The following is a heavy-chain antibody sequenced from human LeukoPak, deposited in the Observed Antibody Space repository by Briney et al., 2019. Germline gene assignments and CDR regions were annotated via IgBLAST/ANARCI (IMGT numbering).Heavy chain of an antibody. Sequence: GGSLRLSCAASGFTFSSYWMSWVRQAPGKGLEWVANIKQDGSEKYYVDSVKGRFTISRDNAKNSLYLQMNSLRAEDTAVYYCASRYMVRGVIWASRPYYFDYWGQGTLVTVSS. CDR2: IKQDGSEK. D-gene: IGHD3-10*01. CDR3: ASRYMVRGVIWASRPYYFDY. V-gene: IGHV3-7*01. CDR1: GFTFSSYW. J-gene: IGHJ4*02.